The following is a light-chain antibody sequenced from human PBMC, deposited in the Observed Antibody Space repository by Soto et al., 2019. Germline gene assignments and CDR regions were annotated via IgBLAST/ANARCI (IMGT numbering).Light chain of an antibody. J-gene: IGLJ1*01. Sequence: QSVLTQPPSASRSPGQSVTISCTGTSSDVGGYNYVSWYQQHPGKAPKLMIYEVRKQPSGVPDRFSGSKSGNTASLTVSGLQAEDEADYYCSSYAGSNWWVFGTGTKVTV. CDR2: EVR. CDR3: SSYAGSNWWV. V-gene: IGLV2-8*02. CDR1: SSDVGGYNY.